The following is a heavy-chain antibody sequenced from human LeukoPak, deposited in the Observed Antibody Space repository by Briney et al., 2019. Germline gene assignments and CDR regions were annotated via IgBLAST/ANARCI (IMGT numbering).Heavy chain of an antibody. Sequence: PSETLSLTCTVSGGSFSSGSYYWSWIRQPAGKGLEWIGRINTSGSTNYNPSLKSRVTMSVDTSKNQFSLKLSSVTAADTAVYYCARGGSSGWYKLFDYWGQGTLVTVSS. CDR1: GGSFSSGSYY. D-gene: IGHD6-19*01. V-gene: IGHV4-61*02. J-gene: IGHJ4*02. CDR2: INTSGST. CDR3: ARGGSSGWYKLFDY.